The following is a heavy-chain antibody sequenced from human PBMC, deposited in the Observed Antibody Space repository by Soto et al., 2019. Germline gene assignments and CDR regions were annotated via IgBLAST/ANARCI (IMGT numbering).Heavy chain of an antibody. J-gene: IGHJ4*02. Sequence: SETLSLTCTVSGASIRNYYWNWVRQPAGKGLEWIGRISISGTTNYNPSLKSRVTMSLDTSKNQFSLKLSSMTAADTAVYYCAGLGPTVDYWGQGARVTVSS. CDR2: ISISGTT. CDR3: AGLGPTVDY. V-gene: IGHV4-4*07. D-gene: IGHD1-26*01. CDR1: GASIRNYY.